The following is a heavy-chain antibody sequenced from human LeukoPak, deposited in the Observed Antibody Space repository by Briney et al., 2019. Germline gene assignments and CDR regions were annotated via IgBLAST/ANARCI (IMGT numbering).Heavy chain of an antibody. CDR2: IYSGGST. D-gene: IGHD6-13*01. J-gene: IGHJ6*02. Sequence: GGSLRLSCAASGFTVSSNYMSWVRQAPGKGLEWVSVIYSGGSTYYADSVKGRFTISRDNSKNTLYLQMNSLRAEDTAVYYCARGVPPVTAAGFYGMDVWGQGTTVTVSS. CDR1: GFTVSSNY. CDR3: ARGVPPVTAAGFYGMDV. V-gene: IGHV3-53*01.